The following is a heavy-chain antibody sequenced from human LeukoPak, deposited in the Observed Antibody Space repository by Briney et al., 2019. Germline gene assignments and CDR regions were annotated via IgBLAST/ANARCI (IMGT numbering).Heavy chain of an antibody. CDR3: ARDSTYYYDSSGEPPDY. D-gene: IGHD3-22*01. J-gene: IGHJ4*02. CDR2: ISSSSSYI. Sequence: GGSLRLSCAASGFTFSSYSMNWVRQAPGKGLEWVSSISSSSSYIYYADSVKGRFTISRDNAKNSLYLQMNSLRAEDTAVYYCARDSTYYYDSSGEPPDYWGQGTLVTVSS. V-gene: IGHV3-21*01. CDR1: GFTFSSYS.